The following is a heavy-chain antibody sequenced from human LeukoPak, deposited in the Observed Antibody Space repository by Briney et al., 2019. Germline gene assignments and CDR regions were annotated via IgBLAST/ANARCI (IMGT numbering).Heavy chain of an antibody. J-gene: IGHJ4*02. CDR1: GLTFRTTW. CDR2: MNGEGTTI. D-gene: IGHD1-7*01. Sequence: GGSLRLSCATSGLTFRTTWMHWVRQAPGKGLMWVSRMNGEGTTIDYADSVKGQFTVSRDYAKNTLFLQMNNLRNEDTALYFCATARNFRFEYWGQGSLVIVSA. V-gene: IGHV3-74*01. CDR3: ATARNFRFEY.